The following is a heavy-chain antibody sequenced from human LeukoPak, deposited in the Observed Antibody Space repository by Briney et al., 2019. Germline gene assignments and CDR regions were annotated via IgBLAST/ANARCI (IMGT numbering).Heavy chain of an antibody. V-gene: IGHV4-59*01. D-gene: IGHD2-2*01. Sequence: PSETLSLTCTVSGGSISSYYWSWIRQPPGKGLEWIGYIYYSGSTNYNPSLKSRVTISVDTSKNQFSLKLSSVTAADTAVYYCAREYCSSTSCHEADVWGKGTTVTVSS. CDR1: GGSISSYY. CDR2: IYYSGST. CDR3: AREYCSSTSCHEADV. J-gene: IGHJ6*04.